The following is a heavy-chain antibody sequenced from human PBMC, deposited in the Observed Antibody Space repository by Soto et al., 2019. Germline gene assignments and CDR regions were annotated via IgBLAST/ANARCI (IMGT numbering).Heavy chain of an antibody. CDR3: ARGIIVGGWYPYYFDY. CDR1: GYTFITYA. Sequence: ASVKVSCKASGYTFITYAMHWVRQAPGQRLEWMGWINAGNGNTKYSQKFQGRVSITRDTSASTAYMELSSLRSEDTAVYYCARGIIVGGWYPYYFDYWGQGTLVTVSS. CDR2: INAGNGNT. J-gene: IGHJ4*02. V-gene: IGHV1-3*01. D-gene: IGHD6-19*01.